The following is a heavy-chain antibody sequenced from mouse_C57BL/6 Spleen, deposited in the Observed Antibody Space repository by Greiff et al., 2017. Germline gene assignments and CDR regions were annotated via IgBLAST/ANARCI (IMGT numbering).Heavy chain of an antibody. Sequence: EVQLQESGGGLVKPGGSLKLSCAASGFTFSSYAMSWVRQTPEKRLEWVATISDGGSYTYYPDNVKGRFTISRDNAKNNLYLQMSHLKSEDTAMYYCAREGMGLVAYWGQGTLVTVSA. V-gene: IGHV5-4*01. D-gene: IGHD4-1*01. CDR1: GFTFSSYA. CDR2: ISDGGSYT. CDR3: AREGMGLVAY. J-gene: IGHJ3*01.